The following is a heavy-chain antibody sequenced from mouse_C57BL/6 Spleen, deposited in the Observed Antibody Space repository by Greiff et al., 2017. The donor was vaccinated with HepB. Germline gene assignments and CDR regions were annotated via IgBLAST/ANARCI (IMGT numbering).Heavy chain of an antibody. CDR1: GYTFTDYY. Sequence: QVQLQQSGAELVRPGASVKLSCKASGYTFTDYYINWVKQRPGQGLEWIARIYPGSGNTYYNEKFKGKATLTAEKSSSTAYMQLSSLTSEDSAVYFCARYRYYGSSYFDVWGTGTTVTVSS. J-gene: IGHJ1*03. CDR2: IYPGSGNT. CDR3: ARYRYYGSSYFDV. V-gene: IGHV1-76*01. D-gene: IGHD1-1*01.